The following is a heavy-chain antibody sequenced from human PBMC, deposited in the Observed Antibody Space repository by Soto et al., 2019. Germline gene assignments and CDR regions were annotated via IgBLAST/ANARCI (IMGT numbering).Heavy chain of an antibody. V-gene: IGHV4-34*01. CDR2: INHSGST. D-gene: IGHD3-10*01. CDR3: ARGPRGYGLRKYGMDV. Sequence: SETLSLTCAVYGGSFSGYYWSWIRQPPGKGLEWIEEINHSGSTNYNPSLKSRVTISVDTSKNQFSLKLSSVTAADTAVYYCARGPRGYGLRKYGMDVWGQGTTVTVSS. CDR1: GGSFSGYY. J-gene: IGHJ6*01.